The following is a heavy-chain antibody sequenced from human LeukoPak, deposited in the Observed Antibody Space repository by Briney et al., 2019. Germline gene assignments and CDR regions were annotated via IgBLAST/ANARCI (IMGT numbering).Heavy chain of an antibody. V-gene: IGHV4-59*01. Sequence: PSETLSLTCTVSGGSISSYYWSWIRQPPGKGLEWIGYIYYSGSTSYNPSLKSRVTISVDTSKNQFSLKLSSVTAADTAVYYCARASRAMVRGQGAYYYYGMDVWGKGTTVTVSS. J-gene: IGHJ6*04. CDR1: GGSISSYY. D-gene: IGHD3-10*01. CDR3: ARASRAMVRGQGAYYYYGMDV. CDR2: IYYSGST.